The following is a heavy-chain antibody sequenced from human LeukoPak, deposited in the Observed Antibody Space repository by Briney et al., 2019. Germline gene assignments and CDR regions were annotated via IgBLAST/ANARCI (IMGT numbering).Heavy chain of an antibody. D-gene: IGHD3-9*01. CDR3: ARAPLRYFDWSPDWFDP. J-gene: IGHJ5*02. V-gene: IGHV4-34*01. CDR1: GGSFSGYY. Sequence: KPSETLSLTCAVYGGSFSGYYWSWIRQPPGKGLEWIGEINHSGSTNYNPSLKSRVTISGDTSKNQFSLKLSSVTAADTAVYYCARAPLRYFDWSPDWFDPWGQGTLVTVSS. CDR2: INHSGST.